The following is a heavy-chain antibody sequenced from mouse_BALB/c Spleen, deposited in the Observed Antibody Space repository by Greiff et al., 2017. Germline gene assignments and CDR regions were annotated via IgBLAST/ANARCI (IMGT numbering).Heavy chain of an antibody. J-gene: IGHJ2*01. CDR2: IYPGNSDT. V-gene: IGHV1-5*01. D-gene: IGHD1-1*01. CDR3: TRSGYGSSYYYFDY. CDR1: GYSFTSYW. Sequence: IQLQQSGTVLARPGASVKMSCKASGYSFTSYWMHWVKQRPGQGLEWIGAIYPGNSDTSYNQKFKGKAKLTAVTSASTAYMELSSLTNEDSAVYYCTRSGYGSSYYYFDYWGQGTTLTVSA.